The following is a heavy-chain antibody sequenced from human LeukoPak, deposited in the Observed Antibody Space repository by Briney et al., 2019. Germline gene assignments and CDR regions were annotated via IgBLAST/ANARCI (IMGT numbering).Heavy chain of an antibody. CDR2: IGVSGDKT. V-gene: IGHV3-23*01. Sequence: GGSLRLSCAASGFTFSTYAMTWVRQAPGKGLEWASAIGVSGDKTHYADSVKGRFTISRDDSKNTLYLQMNSLRAEDTALYYCAKDWSAAHWGQGTLVTVSS. J-gene: IGHJ4*02. D-gene: IGHD2-15*01. CDR3: AKDWSAAH. CDR1: GFTFSTYA.